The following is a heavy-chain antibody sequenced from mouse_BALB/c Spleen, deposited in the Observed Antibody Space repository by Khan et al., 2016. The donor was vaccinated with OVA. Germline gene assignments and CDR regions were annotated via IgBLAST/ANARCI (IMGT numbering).Heavy chain of an antibody. V-gene: IGHV5-6*01. D-gene: IGHD1-2*01. CDR3: ARTMTTAKGDYYAMDY. CDR2: ISSGGHFT. CDR1: GFTFSSYG. Sequence: EVKLMESGGDLVKPGGSLKLSCAASGFTFSSYGMSWVRQTPDKRLEWVATISSGGHFTYFPDRVRGRFTISRDNAKNTLYLQMSSLKSEDTAMYYCARTMTTAKGDYYAMDYWGQGTSVTVSS. J-gene: IGHJ4*01.